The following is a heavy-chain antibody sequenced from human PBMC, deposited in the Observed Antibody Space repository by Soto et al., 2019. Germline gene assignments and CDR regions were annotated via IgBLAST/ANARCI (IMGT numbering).Heavy chain of an antibody. V-gene: IGHV1-69*13. J-gene: IGHJ4*02. CDR1: GGTFSSYA. D-gene: IGHD2-2*01. Sequence: SVKVSCKASGGTFSSYAISWVRQAPGQGLEWMGGIIPIFGTANYAQKFQGRVTITADDSTSTAYMELSSLRAEDTAVYYCAKEGEPVAVPAARSPFDYWGQGTLVTVSS. CDR2: IIPIFGTA. CDR3: AKEGEPVAVPAARSPFDY.